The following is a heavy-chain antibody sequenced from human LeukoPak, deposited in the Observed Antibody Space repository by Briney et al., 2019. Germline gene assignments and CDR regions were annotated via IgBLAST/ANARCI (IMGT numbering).Heavy chain of an antibody. CDR3: ARDQYYYDSSGYYRFDY. CDR1: GGSLSSYY. J-gene: IGHJ4*02. D-gene: IGHD3-22*01. Sequence: SETLSLTCTVSGGSLSSYYWSWIRQPAGKGLEWIGRIHNTGSTTYNPSLKSRVTMSVDTSKNQFSLKLSSVTAADTAVYYCARDQYYYDSSGYYRFDYWGQGTLVTVSS. V-gene: IGHV4-4*07. CDR2: IHNTGST.